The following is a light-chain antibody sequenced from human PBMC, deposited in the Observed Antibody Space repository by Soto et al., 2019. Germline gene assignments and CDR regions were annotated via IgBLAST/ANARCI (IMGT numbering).Light chain of an antibody. CDR2: DAS. Sequence: EIVMTQSPATLSVSPGERAALSCRASESVNSNLAWYQQTPGQAPRLLIYDASSRATGIPARFSGSGSGTEFTLTISSLQSEDFAVYYCQQYNDWPRTFGQGTKVDIK. CDR1: ESVNSN. CDR3: QQYNDWPRT. J-gene: IGKJ1*01. V-gene: IGKV3-15*01.